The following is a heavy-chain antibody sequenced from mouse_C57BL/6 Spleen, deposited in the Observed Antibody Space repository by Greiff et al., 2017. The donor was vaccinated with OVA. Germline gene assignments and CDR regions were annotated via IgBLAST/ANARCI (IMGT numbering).Heavy chain of an antibody. CDR2: IDPETGGT. CDR1: GYTFTDYE. CDR3: TRSEGKDY. V-gene: IGHV1-15*01. D-gene: IGHD2-1*01. J-gene: IGHJ2*01. Sequence: VQLVESGAELVRPGASVTLSCKASGYTFTDYEMHWVKQTPVHGLEWIGAIDPETGGTAYNQKFKGKAILTADKSSSTAYMELRSLTSEDSAVYYCTRSEGKDYWGQGTTLTVSS.